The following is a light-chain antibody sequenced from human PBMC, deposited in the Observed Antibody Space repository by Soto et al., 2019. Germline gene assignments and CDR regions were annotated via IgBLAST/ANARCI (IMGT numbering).Light chain of an antibody. CDR2: AAS. CDR1: QRGNNY. Sequence: DVQVTQSRSALSASVGDRVTITCRASQRGNNYLNWYQHKPGKAPKLLISAASSLQSGVPSRFSGGGSGTDFTLTSSSLQPEDCATDYSQQTHSAPRPFAQGTKG. V-gene: IGKV1-39*01. CDR3: QQTHSAPRP. J-gene: IGKJ1*01.